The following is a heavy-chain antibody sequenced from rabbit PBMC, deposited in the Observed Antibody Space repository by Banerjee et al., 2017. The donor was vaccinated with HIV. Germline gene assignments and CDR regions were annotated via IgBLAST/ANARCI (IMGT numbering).Heavy chain of an antibody. D-gene: IGHD1-1*01. J-gene: IGHJ2*01. CDR1: GFSFSSNW. V-gene: IGHV1S45*01. Sequence: QEQLVEYGGDLVQPEGSLTVTCKASGFSFSSNWICWVRQAPGKGLEWIACIDTNDGDTDYANWPKGRFTISKTSSTTVTLQMTSLTAADTATYFCARNYVNAFDPWGPGTLVTVS. CDR2: IDTNDGDT. CDR3: ARNYVNAFDP.